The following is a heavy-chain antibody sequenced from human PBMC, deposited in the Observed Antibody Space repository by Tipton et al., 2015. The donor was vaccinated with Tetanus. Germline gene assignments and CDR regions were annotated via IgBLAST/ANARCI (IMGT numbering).Heavy chain of an antibody. CDR1: GGSISSYY. CDR2: IYYGGAT. V-gene: IGHV4-59*05. Sequence: TLSLTCTVSGGSISSYYWSWIRQSPGKGLEWIASIYYGGATYFNPSLKSRVSISVDTSKNQFSLKLNSVAAADTAVYYCARQLGNYKGRYHFDDWGQGVLVTVSS. CDR3: ARQLGNYKGRYHFDD. J-gene: IGHJ4*02. D-gene: IGHD7-27*01.